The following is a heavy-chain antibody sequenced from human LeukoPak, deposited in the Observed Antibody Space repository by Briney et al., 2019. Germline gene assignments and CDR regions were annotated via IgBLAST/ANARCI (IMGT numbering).Heavy chain of an antibody. D-gene: IGHD6-13*01. Sequence: SETLSLTCAVYGGSFSGYYWSWIRQPPGKGLEWIGEINHSGSTNYNPSLKSRVTISVDTSKNQFSLKLSSVTAADTAVYYCARGRVASSSWYHYYYMDVWGKGTTVTVSS. V-gene: IGHV4-34*01. CDR3: ARGRVASSSWYHYYYMDV. J-gene: IGHJ6*03. CDR1: GGSFSGYY. CDR2: INHSGST.